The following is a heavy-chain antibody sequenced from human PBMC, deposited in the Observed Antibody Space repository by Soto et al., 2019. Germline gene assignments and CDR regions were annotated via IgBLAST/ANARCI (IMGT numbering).Heavy chain of an antibody. V-gene: IGHV3-48*03. CDR3: AREDYSGDYYGAFDI. D-gene: IGHD1-26*01. Sequence: EVQLVESGGGLVQPGGSLRLSCAASRFTFSNYAMHWVRQAPGKGLEWVSYISSSGSAIYYADSVKGRFTISRDNAKNSLYLQMNSLRAEDTAVYYCAREDYSGDYYGAFDIWGQGTMVTVSS. CDR2: ISSSGSAI. CDR1: RFTFSNYA. J-gene: IGHJ3*02.